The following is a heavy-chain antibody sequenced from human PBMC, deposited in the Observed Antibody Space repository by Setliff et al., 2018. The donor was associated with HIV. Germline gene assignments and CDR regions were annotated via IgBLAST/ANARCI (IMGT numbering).Heavy chain of an antibody. D-gene: IGHD3-3*01. Sequence: GGSLRLSCAASGFTFTSYAINWVRLAPGKGLEWVSSISGSGYPYYADSVKGRFTISRDNSKNTLFLQMDSLRAEDTALYYCAKQRYYDGNDGFDVWGQGTMVTVSS. CDR1: GFTFTSYA. CDR2: ISGSGYP. J-gene: IGHJ3*01. V-gene: IGHV3-23*01. CDR3: AKQRYYDGNDGFDV.